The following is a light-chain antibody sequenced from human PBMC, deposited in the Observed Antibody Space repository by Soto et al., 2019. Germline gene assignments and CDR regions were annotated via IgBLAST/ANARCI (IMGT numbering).Light chain of an antibody. CDR2: AAS. J-gene: IGKJ1*01. CDR1: QSISNY. V-gene: IGKV1-39*01. CDR3: QQSYSTPPT. Sequence: DIQMTQSPSSLSASIGDRVTITCRASQSISNYLNWYQQKPGKAPNLLIFAASSLQSGVPSRFSGSGSGTYFTLTIRSVQPEDIATYYCQQSYSTPPTFGQGTKVDNK.